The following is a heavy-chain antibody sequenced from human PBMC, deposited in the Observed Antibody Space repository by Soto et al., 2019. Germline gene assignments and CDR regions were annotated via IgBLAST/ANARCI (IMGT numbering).Heavy chain of an antibody. CDR3: ARGGSSPPDQTPQNWFDP. CDR2: INHSGST. D-gene: IGHD6-19*01. Sequence: SETLSLTCAVSGDSISNGYYWSWIRQPPGKGLEWIGEINHSGSTNYNPSLKSRVTISVDTSKNQFSQKLSSVTAADTAVYYCARGGSSPPDQTPQNWFDPWGQGTLVTVSS. J-gene: IGHJ5*02. V-gene: IGHV4-34*01. CDR1: GDSISNGYY.